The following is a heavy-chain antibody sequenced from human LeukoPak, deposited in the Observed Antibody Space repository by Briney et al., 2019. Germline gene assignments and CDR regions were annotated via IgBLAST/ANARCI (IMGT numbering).Heavy chain of an antibody. J-gene: IGHJ6*02. CDR2: ISSSGSTI. D-gene: IGHD2-15*01. Sequence: GGSLRLSCAASGFTFSSYEMNWVRQAPGKGLEWVSYISSSGSTIYYADSVQGRFSISRDNAKNSLYLQMNSLRAEDTAVYYCARGSCIGGNCYSGGGYYYFGMAVWGQGTTVTVSS. CDR3: ARGSCIGGNCYSGGGYYYFGMAV. CDR1: GFTFSSYE. V-gene: IGHV3-48*03.